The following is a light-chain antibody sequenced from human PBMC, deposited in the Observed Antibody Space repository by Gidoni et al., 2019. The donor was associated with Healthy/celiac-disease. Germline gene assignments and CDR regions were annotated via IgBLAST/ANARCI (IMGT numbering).Light chain of an antibody. CDR2: AAS. V-gene: IGKV1-6*01. Sequence: AIQMTQSPSSLSASVGDRVTITCRASQGIRNALGWYQQKPGKAPKLLIYAASSLQSGVPSRFSGSGSGTDFTLTISSLQPEDFATYYCLQDYNYPFTFGHGTKVDIK. CDR1: QGIRNA. CDR3: LQDYNYPFT. J-gene: IGKJ3*01.